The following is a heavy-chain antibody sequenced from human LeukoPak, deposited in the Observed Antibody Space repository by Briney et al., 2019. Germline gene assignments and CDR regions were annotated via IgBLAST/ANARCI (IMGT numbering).Heavy chain of an antibody. CDR3: AKEKIWFGELLRSMDV. D-gene: IGHD3-10*01. J-gene: IGHJ6*02. Sequence: GGSLRLSCAASGFTFSSYAMHWVRQAPGKGLEWVALISYDGSNKYYADSVKGRFTISRDNSKNTLYLRMNSLRAEDTAVYYCAKEKIWFGELLRSMDVWGQGTTITVSS. CDR2: ISYDGSNK. V-gene: IGHV3-30*04. CDR1: GFTFSSYA.